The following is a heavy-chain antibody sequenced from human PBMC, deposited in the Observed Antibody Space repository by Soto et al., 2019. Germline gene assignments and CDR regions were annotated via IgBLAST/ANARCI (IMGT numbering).Heavy chain of an antibody. CDR2: ISYDGSNK. D-gene: IGHD1-26*01. V-gene: IGHV3-30-3*01. CDR3: ARDGWELDAFDI. CDR1: GFTFSSYA. Sequence: QVQLVESGGGVVQPGRSLRLSCAASGFTFSSYAMHWVRQAPGKGLEWVAVISYDGSNKYYADSVKGRFTISRDNSKNPLYLQMNSLRAEETAVYYCARDGWELDAFDIWGQGTMVTVSS. J-gene: IGHJ3*02.